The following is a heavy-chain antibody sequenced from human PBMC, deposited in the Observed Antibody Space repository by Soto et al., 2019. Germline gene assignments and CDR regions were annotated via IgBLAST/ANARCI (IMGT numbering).Heavy chain of an antibody. V-gene: IGHV3-30-3*01. CDR3: VRSMIIVVRLIGLDY. J-gene: IGHJ4*02. D-gene: IGHD3-22*01. Sequence: QVQLVESRGGVVQPGGSLRLSCGASGFTFRSYAMHWVRQTPGKGLEWVAVISYDGSNKHYADSVKGRFSISRDNAKNMLYLQMDSLSTEYTAVYYCVRSMIIVVRLIGLDYWGQGTLVTVSS. CDR1: GFTFRSYA. CDR2: ISYDGSNK.